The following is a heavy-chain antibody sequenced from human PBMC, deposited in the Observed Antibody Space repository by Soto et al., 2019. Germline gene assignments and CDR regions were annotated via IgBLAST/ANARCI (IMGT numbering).Heavy chain of an antibody. CDR2: IHYSGTT. V-gene: IGHV4-59*01. CDR1: GGSMRNYF. D-gene: IGHD6-13*01. Sequence: SETLSLTCTVSGGSMRNYFWTWIRQPPGKGLEWIGYIHYSGTTSFFPSYNPSLRSRVTISEDTSTNQFSLKLLSVTTADTAVYFCAAGEASSRNLAPYYLDFWGQGTLVTVSS. CDR3: AAGEASSRNLAPYYLDF. J-gene: IGHJ4*02.